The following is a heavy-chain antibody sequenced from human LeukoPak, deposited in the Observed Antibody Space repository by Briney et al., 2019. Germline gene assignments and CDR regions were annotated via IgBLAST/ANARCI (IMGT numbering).Heavy chain of an antibody. J-gene: IGHJ4*02. CDR3: AGVRGVKAFDS. CDR1: GFTVSSNY. Sequence: PAGSLRLSCAASGFTVSSNYMSWVSQAPGKGLEWVSTISGTGDNTYYADSVKGRFTISRDNSKNTLYLHMNSLRAEDTAVYYCAGVRGVKAFDSWGQGSLVTVSS. CDR2: ISGTGDNT. D-gene: IGHD3-10*01. V-gene: IGHV3-23*01.